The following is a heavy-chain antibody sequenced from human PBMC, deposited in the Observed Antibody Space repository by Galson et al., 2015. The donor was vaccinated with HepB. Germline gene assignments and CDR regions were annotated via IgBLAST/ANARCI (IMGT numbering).Heavy chain of an antibody. Sequence: SVKVSCKASGYTFTGYYMHWVRQAPGQGLEWMGWINPNSGGTNYAQKFQGRVTMTRDTSINTAYMELSRLRSDDTAVYYCAGRRDGYNFNDYWGQGTLVTVSS. D-gene: IGHD5-24*01. CDR2: INPNSGGT. CDR3: AGRRDGYNFNDY. CDR1: GYTFTGYY. V-gene: IGHV1-2*02. J-gene: IGHJ4*02.